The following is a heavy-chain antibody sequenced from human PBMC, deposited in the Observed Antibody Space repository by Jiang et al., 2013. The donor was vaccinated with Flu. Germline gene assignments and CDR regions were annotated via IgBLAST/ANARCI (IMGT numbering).Heavy chain of an antibody. Sequence: SGAEVKKPGASVKVSCKASGYTFTGYFLHWVRQAPGQGLEWMGMINPSGGSTRYTQKFQGRVTMTRDTSTRTVYMELSSLSFEDTAVYYCVRDSIEGFDPWGQGTLVTVSS. CDR1: GYTFTGYF. J-gene: IGHJ5*02. CDR3: VRDSIEGFDP. V-gene: IGHV1-46*01. CDR2: INPSGGST.